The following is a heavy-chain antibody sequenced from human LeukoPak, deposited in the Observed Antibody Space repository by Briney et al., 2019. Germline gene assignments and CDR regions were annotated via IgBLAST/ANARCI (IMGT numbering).Heavy chain of an antibody. V-gene: IGHV1-18*01. CDR1: GYTFTSYG. J-gene: IGHJ6*03. CDR3: AREGGYSYGYYYYYYMDV. D-gene: IGHD5-18*01. CDR2: ISAYNGNT. Sequence: ASVKVSCKASGYTFTSYGISWVLQAPGQGLEWMGWISAYNGNTNYAQKLQGRVTMTTDTSTSTAYMELRSLRSDDTAVYYCAREGGYSYGYYYYYYMDVWGKGTTVTVSS.